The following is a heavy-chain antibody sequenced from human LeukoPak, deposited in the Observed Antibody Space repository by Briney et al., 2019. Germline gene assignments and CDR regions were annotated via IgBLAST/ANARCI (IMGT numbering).Heavy chain of an antibody. Sequence: GASVKVSCKASGYSFTSYYMHWVRQAPGQGLEWMGIINPSGGSTSYAQKFQGRVTMTRDTSTSTVYMELSSLRSEDTAVYYCARDPSPCPVIGAIDYWGQGTLVTVSS. CDR2: INPSGGST. CDR1: GYSFTSYY. CDR3: ARDPSPCPVIGAIDY. V-gene: IGHV1-46*01. D-gene: IGHD3-10*01. J-gene: IGHJ4*02.